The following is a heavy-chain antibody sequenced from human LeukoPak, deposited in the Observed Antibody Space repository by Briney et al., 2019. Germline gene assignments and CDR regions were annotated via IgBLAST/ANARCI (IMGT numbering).Heavy chain of an antibody. CDR1: GLRFSGYG. CDR2: IQFDGSKK. J-gene: IGHJ4*02. Sequence: GGSLRLSCTTSGLRFSGYGFHWVRQAPGKGLQWVSFIQFDGSKKYYGDSVRGRFTISRENSRNTVFLQMSSLRPEDTAIYYCAKELMYYGSGSELDSWGQGTLVTVSS. V-gene: IGHV3-30*02. CDR3: AKELMYYGSGSELDS. D-gene: IGHD3-10*01.